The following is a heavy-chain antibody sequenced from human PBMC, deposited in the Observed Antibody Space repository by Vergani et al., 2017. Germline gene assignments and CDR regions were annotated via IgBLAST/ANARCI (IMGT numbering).Heavy chain of an antibody. CDR2: ISGSGGST. Sequence: EVQLVESGGGLVQPGRSLRLSCAASGFTFDDYAMHWVRQAPGKGLEWVSAISGSGGSTYYADSVKGRFTISRDNSKNTLYLQMNSLRAEDTAVYYCARARYCSGGSCYSLDYWGQGTLVTVSS. V-gene: IGHV3-23*04. CDR3: ARARYCSGGSCYSLDY. D-gene: IGHD2-15*01. CDR1: GFTFDDYA. J-gene: IGHJ4*02.